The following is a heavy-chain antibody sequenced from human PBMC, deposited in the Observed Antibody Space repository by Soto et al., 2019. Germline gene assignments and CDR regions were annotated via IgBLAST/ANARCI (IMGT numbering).Heavy chain of an antibody. J-gene: IGHJ4*02. CDR1: GGSFSGYY. CDR2: INHSGST. Sequence: SETLSLTCAVYGGSFSGYYWSWIRQPPGKGLEWIGEINHSGSTNYNPSLKSRVTISVDTSKNQFSLKLSSVTAADTAVYYCARTRGTAITFGGVIATPHDYWGQGTLVTVSS. V-gene: IGHV4-34*01. CDR3: ARTRGTAITFGGVIATPHDY. D-gene: IGHD3-16*02.